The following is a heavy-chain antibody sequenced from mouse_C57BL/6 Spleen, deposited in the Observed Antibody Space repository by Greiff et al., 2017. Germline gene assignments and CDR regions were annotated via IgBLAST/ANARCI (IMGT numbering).Heavy chain of an antibody. V-gene: IGHV1-64*01. CDR1: GYTFTSYW. CDR3: ARGDGYYGGFAY. D-gene: IGHD2-3*01. J-gene: IGHJ3*01. CDR2: IHPNSGST. Sequence: QVQLQQPGAELVKPGASVKLSCKASGYTFTSYWMHWVKQRPGQGLEWIGMIHPNSGSTNYNEKFKSKATLTVDKSSSTAYMQLSSLTSEDSAVYDCARGDGYYGGFAYWGQGTLVTVSA.